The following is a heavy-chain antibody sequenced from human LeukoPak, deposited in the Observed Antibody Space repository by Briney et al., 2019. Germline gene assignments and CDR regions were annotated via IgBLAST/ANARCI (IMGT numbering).Heavy chain of an antibody. D-gene: IGHD4-23*01. V-gene: IGHV1-18*01. Sequence: ASVKVSCKASGSIFITYGIIWVRQAPGQGLEWMGWVSSYNGDTKYAQKFQDRVTMTRDLSTSTAYVELKDLTSDDTAVYFCANPPVAHFGTWGQGTLVTVSS. CDR2: VSSYNGDT. J-gene: IGHJ5*02. CDR3: ANPPVAHFGT. CDR1: GSIFITYG.